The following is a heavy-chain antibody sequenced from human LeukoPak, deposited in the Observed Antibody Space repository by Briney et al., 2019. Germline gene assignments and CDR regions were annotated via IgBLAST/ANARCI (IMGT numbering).Heavy chain of an antibody. J-gene: IGHJ4*02. V-gene: IGHV4-59*01. Sequence: SETLSLTCTVSGGSISSYYWSWIRQPPGKGLEWIGYISYSGSTNYNPSLKSRVTISVDTSKNQFSLKLSSVTAADTAVYYCARYGRNYDSSGYYLGYWGQGILVTVSS. D-gene: IGHD3-22*01. CDR1: GGSISSYY. CDR3: ARYGRNYDSSGYYLGY. CDR2: ISYSGST.